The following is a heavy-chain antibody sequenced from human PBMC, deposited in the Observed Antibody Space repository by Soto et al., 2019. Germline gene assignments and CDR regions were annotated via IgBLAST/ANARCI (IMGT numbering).Heavy chain of an antibody. Sequence: PSETLSLTCTLSGRSISSSSYYWGWLRQPPGKRLEWIGSIYYSGSTYYTPSLKSRVTISVDTSKNQFSLKLSSVTAEDTAVYYCARDHTYYYGSGRIYGMDVWGQGTTVTVSS. CDR1: GRSISSSSYY. V-gene: IGHV4-39*02. CDR3: ARDHTYYYGSGRIYGMDV. J-gene: IGHJ6*02. CDR2: IYYSGST. D-gene: IGHD3-10*01.